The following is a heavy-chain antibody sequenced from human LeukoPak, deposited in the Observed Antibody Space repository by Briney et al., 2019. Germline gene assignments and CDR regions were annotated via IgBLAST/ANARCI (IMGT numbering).Heavy chain of an antibody. CDR2: MYYSENT. CDR1: GDSTSGKTYS. V-gene: IGHV4-39*01. CDR3: VRYRSGSNRFDY. J-gene: IGHJ4*02. Sequence: SETLSLTCTVSGDSTSGKTYSWGWVRQPPGKGLEWIGYMYYSENTYYNPSLKSRVTISVDTSRIQFSLKLSSVTAADTAVYYCVRYRSGSNRFDYWGQGTLVTVSS. D-gene: IGHD6-19*01.